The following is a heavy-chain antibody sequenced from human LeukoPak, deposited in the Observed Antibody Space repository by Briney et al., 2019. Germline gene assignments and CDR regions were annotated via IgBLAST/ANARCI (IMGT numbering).Heavy chain of an antibody. J-gene: IGHJ5*02. V-gene: IGHV4-59*01. CDR1: GGSISSYY. CDR3: ARVRFQTAAGYRNWFDP. D-gene: IGHD6-13*01. CDR2: IYYSGST. Sequence: SETLSLTCTVSGGSISSYYWSWIRQPPGKGLEWIGYIYYSGSTNYNPSLKSRVTTSVDTSKNQFSLKLSSVTAADTAVYYCARVRFQTAAGYRNWFDPWGQGTLVTVSS.